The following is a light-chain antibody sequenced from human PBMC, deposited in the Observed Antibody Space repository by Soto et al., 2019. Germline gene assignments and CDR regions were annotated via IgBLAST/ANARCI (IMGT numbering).Light chain of an antibody. V-gene: IGKV3-15*01. CDR2: GAS. CDR1: QSVSSN. CDR3: QQYNSWPRT. J-gene: IGKJ1*01. Sequence: EIVMTQSPATLSVSPGERATLSCRASQSVSSNLAWYQQKPGQAPRLLIYGASTRATGIPARFSGSGSGTEFTLTISSLQSEDFVGYYCQQYNSWPRTFGQGTKVEIK.